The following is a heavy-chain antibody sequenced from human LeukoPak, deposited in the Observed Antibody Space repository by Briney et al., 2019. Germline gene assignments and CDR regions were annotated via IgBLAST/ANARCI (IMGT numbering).Heavy chain of an antibody. Sequence: SQTLSLTCTVSGGSISSGGYYWSWIRQHPGKGLEWIGYIYYSGSTYYNPSLKSRVTISVDTSKNQFSLKLSSVTAADTAVYYCARVTSNTSCAYFDYWGQGTLVTVSS. V-gene: IGHV4-31*03. CDR3: ARVTSNTSCAYFDY. D-gene: IGHD2-2*01. CDR1: GGSISSGGYY. CDR2: IYYSGST. J-gene: IGHJ4*02.